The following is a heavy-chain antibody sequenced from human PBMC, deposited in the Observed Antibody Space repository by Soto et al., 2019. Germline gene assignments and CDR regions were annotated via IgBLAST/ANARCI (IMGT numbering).Heavy chain of an antibody. CDR2: INPSGGST. D-gene: IGHD1-26*01. CDR1: GYTFSRYY. V-gene: IGHV1-46*01. CDR3: ARRVGAGVLDY. J-gene: IGHJ4*02. Sequence: ASVKVSCKASGYTFSRYYIHWVRQAAGQGLEWMGVINPSGGSTTHAQTFQGRVSMTRDTSTSTLYMEVRSLTSEDTAVYYCARRVGAGVLDYWGQGTPVTVSS.